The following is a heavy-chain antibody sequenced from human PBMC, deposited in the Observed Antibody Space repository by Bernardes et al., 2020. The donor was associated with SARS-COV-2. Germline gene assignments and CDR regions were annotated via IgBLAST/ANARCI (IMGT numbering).Heavy chain of an antibody. D-gene: IGHD4-17*01. J-gene: IGHJ4*02. Sequence: SETLSLTCTVSGGSISSYYWSWIRQPAGKGLEWIGRIYTSGSSSYNPSLKSRVSMSVDTSKNQFSLKLSSVTAADTAVYYCARAASGRHGDYDYYFDYWGQGTLVTVSS. CDR2: IYTSGSS. V-gene: IGHV4-4*07. CDR1: GGSISSYY. CDR3: ARAASGRHGDYDYYFDY.